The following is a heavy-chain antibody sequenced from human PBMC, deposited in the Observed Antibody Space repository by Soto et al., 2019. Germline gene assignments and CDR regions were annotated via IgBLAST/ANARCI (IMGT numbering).Heavy chain of an antibody. CDR2: TYYRSKWYS. CDR3: ARTTSVFDY. J-gene: IGHJ4*02. D-gene: IGHD1-1*01. V-gene: IGHV6-1*01. CDR1: GDSVSSKSAA. Sequence: SQXLSLTCAISGDSVSSKSAAWNWIRQSPSRGLEWLGRTYYRSKWYSEYAVSVKGRITINPDTSKNQFSLQLTSVTPEDTAVYYCARTTSVFDYWGQGTQVTVSS.